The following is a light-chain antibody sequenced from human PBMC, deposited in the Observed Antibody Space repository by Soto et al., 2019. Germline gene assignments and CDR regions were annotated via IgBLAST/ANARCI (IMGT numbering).Light chain of an antibody. CDR2: EVS. CDR1: SSDVGGYNY. V-gene: IGLV2-14*01. Sequence: QSVLTQPASVSGSPGQSITISYTGTSSDVGGYNYVSWYQHHPGKAPKLIIYEVSNRPSGVSNRFSGSKSGNTASLTISGLQAEDEADYYCNSYTSKSTGVFGTGTKLTVL. J-gene: IGLJ1*01. CDR3: NSYTSKSTGV.